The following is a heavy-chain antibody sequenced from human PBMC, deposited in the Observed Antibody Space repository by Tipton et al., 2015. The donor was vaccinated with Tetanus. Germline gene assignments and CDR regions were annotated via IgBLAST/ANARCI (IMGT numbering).Heavy chain of an antibody. J-gene: IGHJ6*02. Sequence: QLVQSGAEMKKPGASVKVSCKASGYTFTGYYIYWVRQAPGQGLEWMGWIDPNSGGTVYAQKFQGRVPMTRDTSISTAYMELRSLRSDDMAVFYCARDRGDYIYYGMAVWGPGTTATVS. CDR1: GYTFTGYY. V-gene: IGHV1-2*02. CDR2: IDPNSGGT. CDR3: ARDRGDYIYYGMAV. D-gene: IGHD3-22*01.